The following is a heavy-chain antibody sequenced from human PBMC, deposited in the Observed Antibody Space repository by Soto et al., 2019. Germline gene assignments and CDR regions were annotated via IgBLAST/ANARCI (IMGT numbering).Heavy chain of an antibody. CDR3: ARDLRRYSGSYTPDY. Sequence: QVQLVESGGGVVQPGRSLRLSCAASGFTFSTYGMHWVRQAPGKGLEWVAVISYDGSNKYYADSVKGRFTISRDNSKNMVYLQMNSLKAEDTAVYYCARDLRRYSGSYTPDYWGQGTLVTVSS. CDR1: GFTFSTYG. CDR2: ISYDGSNK. J-gene: IGHJ4*02. V-gene: IGHV3-30*19. D-gene: IGHD1-26*01.